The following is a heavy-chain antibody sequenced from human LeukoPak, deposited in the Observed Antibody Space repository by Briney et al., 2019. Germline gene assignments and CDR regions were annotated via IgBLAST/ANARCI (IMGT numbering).Heavy chain of an antibody. V-gene: IGHV3-23*01. J-gene: IGHJ4*02. CDR1: GFTFSNYW. CDR3: ATPKALRFLEWLPTPDY. CDR2: ISGSGGST. Sequence: PGGSLRLSCAASGFTFSNYWMSWVRQAPGKGLEWVSAISGSGGSTYYADSVKGRFTISRDNSKNTLYLQMNSLRAEDTAVYYCATPKALRFLEWLPTPDYWGQGTLVTVSS. D-gene: IGHD3-3*01.